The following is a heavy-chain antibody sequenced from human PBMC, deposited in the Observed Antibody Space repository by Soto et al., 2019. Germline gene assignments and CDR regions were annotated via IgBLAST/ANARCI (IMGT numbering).Heavy chain of an antibody. CDR3: ARDMAKTTGVAGPDY. J-gene: IGHJ4*02. CDR2: ISRTTDFI. CDR1: GFDLSDYS. Sequence: EVQQVESGGGFVQPGGSLRLSCVASGFDLSDYSMNWVRQAPGKGLEWVSYISRTTDFIYYADSVKGRFTISRDNAKNSRSLQMNSLRDEDTAVYYCARDMAKTTGVAGPDYWGQGTLVTVSS. V-gene: IGHV3-48*02. D-gene: IGHD6-19*01.